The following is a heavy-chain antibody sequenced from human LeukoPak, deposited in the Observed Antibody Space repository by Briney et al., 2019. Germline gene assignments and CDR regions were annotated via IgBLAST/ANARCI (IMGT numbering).Heavy chain of an antibody. V-gene: IGHV3-7*01. CDR3: AKPARTDAFNI. D-gene: IGHD1-14*01. CDR2: MGQDGRDK. Sequence: GGSLILSFAASGFTFSSYSMNWVRQAPGKGLEWVANMGQDGRDKHDVDYVKGRFTVSRDNAKTSLYLQMNSLRAEDTAVYYCAKPARTDAFNIWGQGTMITVSS. J-gene: IGHJ3*02. CDR1: GFTFSSYS.